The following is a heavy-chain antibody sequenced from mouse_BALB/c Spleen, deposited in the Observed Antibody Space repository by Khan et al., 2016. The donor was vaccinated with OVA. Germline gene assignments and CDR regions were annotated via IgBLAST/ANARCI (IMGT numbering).Heavy chain of an antibody. CDR3: SRSGLGSFAF. CDR1: GYTFTDYY. D-gene: IGHD3-1*01. V-gene: IGHV1-77*01. J-gene: IGHJ3*01. Sequence: QVQLQQSGAELARPGASVRLSCKASGYTFTDYYINWMKQRTGQGLEWIGHIYPGNDNTYYNENFTGKATLTADQSSSTAVMHLSSLTSEDSAVYFCSRSGLGSFAFWGQGTLVTVS. CDR2: IYPGNDNT.